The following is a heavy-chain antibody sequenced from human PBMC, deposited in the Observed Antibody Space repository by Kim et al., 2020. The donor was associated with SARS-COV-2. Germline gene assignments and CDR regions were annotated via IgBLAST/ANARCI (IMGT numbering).Heavy chain of an antibody. CDR2: IKSKTDGGTT. J-gene: IGHJ4*01. V-gene: IGHV3-15*01. CDR3: TTDGRKYSSSWYFYY. CDR1: GFTFSNAW. Sequence: GGSLRLSCAASGFTFSNAWMSWVRQAPGKGLEWVGRIKSKTDGGTTDYAAPVKVRFTISRNDSKNTLYLQMNSLKTEDTAVYYCTTDGRKYSSSWYFYYWGHGTLVTVSS. D-gene: IGHD6-13*01.